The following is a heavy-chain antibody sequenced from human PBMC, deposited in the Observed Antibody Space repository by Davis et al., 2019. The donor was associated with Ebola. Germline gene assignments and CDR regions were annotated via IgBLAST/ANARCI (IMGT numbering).Heavy chain of an antibody. Sequence: GSTEYNPSLKSRVSMSVDTSKNQFSLKLTSVTAADTARYYCARAPGKGVFDYWGQGALVTVSS. CDR2: GST. V-gene: IGHV4-4*07. CDR3: ARAPGKGVFDY. J-gene: IGHJ4*02. D-gene: IGHD2-8*01.